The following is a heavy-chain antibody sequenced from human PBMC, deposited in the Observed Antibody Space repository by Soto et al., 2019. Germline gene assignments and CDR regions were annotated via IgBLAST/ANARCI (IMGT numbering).Heavy chain of an antibody. J-gene: IGHJ4*02. CDR2: MSYDGINK. D-gene: IGHD3-10*01. Sequence: PGGSLRLSCAASGFSFSSYAMHWVRRAPGKGLGWVAVMSYDGINKYYADFVKGRFTISRDNSKNMLYLQMDRLRAEDTAVYYCASLYYYSLTKYLDYWGQGTVVTVSS. CDR3: ASLYYYSLTKYLDY. CDR1: GFSFSSYA. V-gene: IGHV3-30-3*01.